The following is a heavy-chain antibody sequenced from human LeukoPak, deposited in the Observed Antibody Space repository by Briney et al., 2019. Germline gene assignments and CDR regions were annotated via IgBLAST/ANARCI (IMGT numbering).Heavy chain of an antibody. CDR3: ARDDRSGSYIDY. CDR1: GFTFSSYS. J-gene: IGHJ4*02. CDR2: ISSSSSYI. D-gene: IGHD1-26*01. V-gene: IGHV3-21*01. Sequence: GGSLRLSCAAYGFTFSSYSMNWVRQAPGKGLEWVSSISSSSSYIYYADSVKGRFTISRDNAKNSLYLQMNSLRAEDTAVYYCARDDRSGSYIDYWGQGTLVTVSS.